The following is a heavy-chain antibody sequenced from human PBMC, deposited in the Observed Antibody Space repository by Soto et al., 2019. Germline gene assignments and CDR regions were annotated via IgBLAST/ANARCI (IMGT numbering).Heavy chain of an antibody. J-gene: IGHJ4*02. CDR2: ISSSGSTI. V-gene: IGHV3-48*03. D-gene: IGHD2-21*02. Sequence: GSLRLAGAASGFTGSSYEMNWVRQAPGKGLEWVSYISSSGSTIYYADSVKGRFTISRDNAKNSLYLQMNSLRAEDTAVYYCARDREYCGGDCYSAYFDYWGQGTLVTVSS. CDR3: ARDREYCGGDCYSAYFDY. CDR1: GFTGSSYE.